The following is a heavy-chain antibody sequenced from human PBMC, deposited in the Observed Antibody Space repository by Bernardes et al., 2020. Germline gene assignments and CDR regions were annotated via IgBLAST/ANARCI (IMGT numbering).Heavy chain of an antibody. Sequence: ASVKVSCKASGYTFTSYGLSCVRQAPGQGLEWMGWISAYNGNTNYAQKLQGRVTMTTDTSTSTAYMELRSLRSDDTAVYYCARGAAGKGIYYYGMDVWGQGTTVTVSS. CDR1: GYTFTSYG. V-gene: IGHV1-18*01. CDR2: ISAYNGNT. J-gene: IGHJ6*02. D-gene: IGHD6-13*01. CDR3: ARGAAGKGIYYYGMDV.